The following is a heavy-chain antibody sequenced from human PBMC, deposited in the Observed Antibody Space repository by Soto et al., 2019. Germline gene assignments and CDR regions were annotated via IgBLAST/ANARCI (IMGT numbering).Heavy chain of an antibody. D-gene: IGHD4-17*01. CDR2: IYYSGST. Sequence: PSETLSLTCTVSGGSISSGGYYWSWIRQHPGKGLEWIGYIYYSGSTYYNPSLKSRVTISVDTSKNQFSLKLSSVTAADTAVYYCARDRGYGDLNWFDPWGQGTLVTVSS. V-gene: IGHV4-31*03. CDR1: GGSISSGGYY. J-gene: IGHJ5*02. CDR3: ARDRGYGDLNWFDP.